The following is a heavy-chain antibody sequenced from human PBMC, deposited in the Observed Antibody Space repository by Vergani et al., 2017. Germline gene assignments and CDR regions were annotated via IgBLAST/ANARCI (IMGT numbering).Heavy chain of an antibody. D-gene: IGHD3-22*01. CDR2: IDWNDQT. Sequence: QVTLKESGPALVKPTQTLTLTCTFSGFSLNTYGMHVTWIRQPPGKALEWLARIDWNDQTYYTTSLRTRITISKDTSKHQVALTMTNMDPVDTATYYCTRTLSDSRGYFIDYWGQGTLVTVSS. CDR3: TRTLSDSRGYFIDY. J-gene: IGHJ4*02. CDR1: GFSLNTYGMH. V-gene: IGHV2-70*04.